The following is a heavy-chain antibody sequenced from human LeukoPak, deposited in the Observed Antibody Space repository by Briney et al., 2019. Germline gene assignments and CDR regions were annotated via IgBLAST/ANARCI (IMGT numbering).Heavy chain of an antibody. CDR1: GGSISSYY. Sequence: LETLSLTCTVSGGSISSYYWSWIRQPPGKGLEWIGYIYYSGSTNYNPSLKSRVTISVDTSKNQFSLKLSSVTAADTAVYYCASCSTSCYRGGWFDLWGQGTLVTVSS. D-gene: IGHD2-2*02. J-gene: IGHJ5*02. V-gene: IGHV4-59*08. CDR3: ASCSTSCYRGGWFDL. CDR2: IYYSGST.